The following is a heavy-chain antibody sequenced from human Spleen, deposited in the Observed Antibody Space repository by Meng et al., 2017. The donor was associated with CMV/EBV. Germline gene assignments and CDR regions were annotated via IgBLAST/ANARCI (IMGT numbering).Heavy chain of an antibody. J-gene: IGHJ2*01. CDR1: GFTFSDYY. Sequence: SGFTFSDYYMSWIRQAPGKGLEWVSYISSSGSTIYYADSVKGRFTISRDNAKNSLYLQMNSLRAEDTALYHCARKVGATAGWYFDLWGRGTLVTVSS. V-gene: IGHV3-11*01. D-gene: IGHD1-26*01. CDR2: ISSSGSTI. CDR3: ARKVGATAGWYFDL.